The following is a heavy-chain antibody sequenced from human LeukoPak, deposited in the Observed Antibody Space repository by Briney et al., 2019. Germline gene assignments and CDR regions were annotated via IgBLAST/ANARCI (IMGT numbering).Heavy chain of an antibody. Sequence: ASVKVSCKASGYTFTGYYMHWVRQAPGQGLEWMGWINPNSGGTNYAQKFQGRVTMTRDTSISTAYMELSRLRSDDTAVYYCARDNFHYDILTGPYYMDVWGKGTTVTISS. CDR3: ARDNFHYDILTGPYYMDV. V-gene: IGHV1-2*02. D-gene: IGHD3-9*01. CDR2: INPNSGGT. CDR1: GYTFTGYY. J-gene: IGHJ6*03.